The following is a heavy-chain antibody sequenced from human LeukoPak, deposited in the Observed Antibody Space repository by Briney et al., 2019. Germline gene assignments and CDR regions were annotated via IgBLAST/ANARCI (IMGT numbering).Heavy chain of an antibody. D-gene: IGHD3-10*01. CDR2: ISGSGGST. CDR3: AKGSGVKGWFDP. Sequence: PGGSLRLSCAASGFTFSSYAMSWVRQAPGRGLEWVSAISGSGGSTYYADSVKGRFTISRDNSKNTLYLQMNSLRAEDTDVYYCAKGSGVKGWFDPWGQGTLVTVSS. V-gene: IGHV3-23*01. CDR1: GFTFSSYA. J-gene: IGHJ5*02.